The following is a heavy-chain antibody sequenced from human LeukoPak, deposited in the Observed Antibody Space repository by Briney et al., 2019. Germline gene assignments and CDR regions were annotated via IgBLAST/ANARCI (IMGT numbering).Heavy chain of an antibody. Sequence: PGGSLRLSCAASGFIVSNNYMSWVRHAPGKGLEWVSSISESSVYINYADSVKGRFTISRDNAKYSLYLQMTSLRAEDTAVYYCARSYYDSSGYPHSDLDYWGQGTLVTVSS. CDR2: ISESSVYI. V-gene: IGHV3-21*01. CDR3: ARSYYDSSGYPHSDLDY. J-gene: IGHJ4*02. D-gene: IGHD3-22*01. CDR1: GFIVSNNY.